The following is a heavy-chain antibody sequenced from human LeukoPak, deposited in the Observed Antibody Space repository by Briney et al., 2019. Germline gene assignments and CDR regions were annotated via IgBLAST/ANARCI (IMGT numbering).Heavy chain of an antibody. CDR2: IYYSGST. D-gene: IGHD2-15*01. CDR1: SGSISSSSYY. V-gene: IGHV4-39*01. J-gene: IGHJ6*03. CDR3: ARHARYCSGGSCLRGPYYYYYYMDV. Sequence: PSETLSLTCTVSSGSISSSSYYWGWIRQPPGKGLEWIGSIYYSGSTYYNPSLKSRVTISVDTSKNQFSLKLSSVTAADTAVYYCARHARYCSGGSCLRGPYYYYYYMDVWGKGTTVTVSS.